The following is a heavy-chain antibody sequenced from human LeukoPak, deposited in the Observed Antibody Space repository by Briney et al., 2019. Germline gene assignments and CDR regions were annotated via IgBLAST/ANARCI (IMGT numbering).Heavy chain of an antibody. J-gene: IGHJ3*02. CDR2: ISWNSGSI. Sequence: GGSLRLSCAASGFTFDDYAMHWVRQAPGKGLEWVSGISWNSGSIGYADSVKGRFTISRDNAKNSLYLQMNSLRAEDMALYYCAKAYHSGSYPPPANDAFDIWGQGTMVTVSS. V-gene: IGHV3-9*03. CDR1: GFTFDDYA. CDR3: AKAYHSGSYPPPANDAFDI. D-gene: IGHD1-26*01.